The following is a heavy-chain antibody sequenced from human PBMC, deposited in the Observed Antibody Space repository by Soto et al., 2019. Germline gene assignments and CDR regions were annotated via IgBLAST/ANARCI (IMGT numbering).Heavy chain of an antibody. CDR1: GFTVSSNY. CDR2: IYSGGST. D-gene: IGHD3-22*01. CDR3: ARGTSYYDSSGYWYFDL. V-gene: IGHV3-53*04. Sequence: GGSLRLSCAASGFTVSSNYMSWVRQAPGKGLEWVSVIYSGGSTYYADSVKGRFTISRHNSKNTLYLQMNSLRAEDTAVYYCARGTSYYDSSGYWYFDLWGRGTLVTVSS. J-gene: IGHJ2*01.